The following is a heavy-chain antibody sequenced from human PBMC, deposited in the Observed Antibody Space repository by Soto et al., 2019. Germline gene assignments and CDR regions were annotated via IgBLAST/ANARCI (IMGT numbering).Heavy chain of an antibody. V-gene: IGHV3-48*02. D-gene: IGHD3-22*01. CDR2: ISSSGSTI. J-gene: IGHJ2*01. CDR1: GFTFSSYS. CDR3: ARIPRYYYDSSGYYYVSWYFDL. Sequence: GGSLRLSCAASGFTFSSYSMNWVRQAPGKGLEWVSYISSSGSTIYYADSVKGRFTISRDNAKNSLYLQMNSLRDEDTAVYYCARIPRYYYDSSGYYYVSWYFDLWGRGTLVTVSS.